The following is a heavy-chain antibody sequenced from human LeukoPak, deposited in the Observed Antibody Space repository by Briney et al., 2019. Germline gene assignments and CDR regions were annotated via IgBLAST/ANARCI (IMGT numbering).Heavy chain of an antibody. D-gene: IGHD3-9*01. CDR1: GFTFSSYW. Sequence: GGSLRLSCAASGFTFSSYWMSWVRQASGKGQEWVANIKQDGSEKYYVDSVKGRFTISRDNAKNSLYLQMNSLRAEDTAVYYCARDMRQRILRYFDWGAFDIWGQGTMVTVSS. J-gene: IGHJ3*02. CDR3: ARDMRQRILRYFDWGAFDI. CDR2: IKQDGSEK. V-gene: IGHV3-7*03.